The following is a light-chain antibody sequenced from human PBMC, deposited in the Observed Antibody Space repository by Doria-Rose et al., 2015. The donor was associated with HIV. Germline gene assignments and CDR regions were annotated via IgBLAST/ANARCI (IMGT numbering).Light chain of an antibody. CDR3: HQYGTSWT. CDR2: DGS. V-gene: IGKV3-20*01. Sequence: EIVLTQSPGTLSLSPGERATLSCRASQSFSSTYLAWYQQTPGQAPSLLIYDGSTSATGIPDRISASGSGTDFTLTINRLEPEDFALYYCHQYGTSWTFGQGAKVEI. CDR1: QSFSSTY. J-gene: IGKJ1*01.